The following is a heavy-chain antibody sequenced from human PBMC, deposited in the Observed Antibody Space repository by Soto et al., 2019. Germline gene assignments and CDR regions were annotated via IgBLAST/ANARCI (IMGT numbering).Heavy chain of an antibody. CDR1: GGSISSSSYY. Sequence: PSETLSLTCTVSGGSISSSSYYWGWIRQPPGKGLEWIGSIYYSGSTYYNPSLKSRVTISVDTSKNQFSLKLSSVTAADTAVYYCARLGYCSGGSCYSPNWFDPWGQGTLVTVSS. CDR3: ARLGYCSGGSCYSPNWFDP. V-gene: IGHV4-39*01. J-gene: IGHJ5*02. D-gene: IGHD2-15*01. CDR2: IYYSGST.